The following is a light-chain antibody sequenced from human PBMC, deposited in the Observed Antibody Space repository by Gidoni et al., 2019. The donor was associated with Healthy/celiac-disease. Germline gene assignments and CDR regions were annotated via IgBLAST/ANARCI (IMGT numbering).Light chain of an antibody. CDR3: QQYGSSPVTWT. CDR2: GAS. Sequence: EIVLTQSPGTLSLSPGERATLSCRASQRVSSSYLAWYQQKPGQAPRLLIYGASSRATGIPDRFSGSGSGTDFTLTISRLEPEDFAVYYCQQYGSSPVTWTFGQGTKVEIK. CDR1: QRVSSSY. V-gene: IGKV3-20*01. J-gene: IGKJ1*01.